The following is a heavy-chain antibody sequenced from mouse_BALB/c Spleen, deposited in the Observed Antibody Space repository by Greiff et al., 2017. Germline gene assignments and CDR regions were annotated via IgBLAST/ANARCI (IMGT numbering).Heavy chain of an antibody. CDR2: ISSGGSYT. Sequence: EVKVVESGGDLVKPGGSLKLSCAASGFTFSSYGMSWVRQTPDKRLEWVTTISSGGSYTYYPDSVKGRFTISRDNAKNTLYLQMSSLKSEDTAMYYCASHRYDGYLAYWGQGTLVTVSA. CDR3: ASHRYDGYLAY. D-gene: IGHD2-3*01. V-gene: IGHV5-6*01. CDR1: GFTFSSYG. J-gene: IGHJ3*01.